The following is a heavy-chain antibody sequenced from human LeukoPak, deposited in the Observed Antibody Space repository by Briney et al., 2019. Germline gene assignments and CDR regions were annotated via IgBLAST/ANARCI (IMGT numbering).Heavy chain of an antibody. CDR1: GYTFTSND. D-gene: IGHD6-19*01. CDR2: MNPNSGNA. J-gene: IGHJ5*02. V-gene: IGHV1-8*01. Sequence: ASVKVSCKASGYTFTSNDINWVRQATGRGLEWMGWMNPNSGNAGYAQKFQGRVTMTRNTSISTAYMELSSLRSEDTAVYYCARGTEQWLDNWFDPWGQGTLVTVSS. CDR3: ARGTEQWLDNWFDP.